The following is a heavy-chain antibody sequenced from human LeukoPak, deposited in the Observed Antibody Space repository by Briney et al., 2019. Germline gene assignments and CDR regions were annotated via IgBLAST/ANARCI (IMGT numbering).Heavy chain of an antibody. CDR3: ARRPALTVVVVAAAFDY. V-gene: IGHV4-34*01. CDR1: GGSFSGYY. CDR2: INHSGST. J-gene: IGHJ4*02. Sequence: SETLSLTCAVYGGSFSGYYWSWLRQPPGKGLEWIGEINHSGSTNYNPSLKSRVTISVDTSKNQFSLKLSSVTAADTAVYYCARRPALTVVVVAAAFDYWGQGTLVTVSS. D-gene: IGHD2-15*01.